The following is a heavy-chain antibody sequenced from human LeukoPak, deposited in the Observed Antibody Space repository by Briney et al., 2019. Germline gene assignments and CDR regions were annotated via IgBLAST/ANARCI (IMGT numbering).Heavy chain of an antibody. CDR2: ISWNSGSI. Sequence: GGSLRLSCAASGFTFDDYAMHWVRQAPGKGLEWVSGISWNSGSIGYADSVKGRFTISRDNAKNSLYLQMNSLRAEDMALYYCAKDTTGTTRGAFDIWGQGTMVTVSS. V-gene: IGHV3-9*03. CDR3: AKDTTGTTRGAFDI. CDR1: GFTFDDYA. D-gene: IGHD1/OR15-1a*01. J-gene: IGHJ3*02.